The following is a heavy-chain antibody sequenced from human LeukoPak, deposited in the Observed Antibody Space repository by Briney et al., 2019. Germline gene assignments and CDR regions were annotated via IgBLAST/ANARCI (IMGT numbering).Heavy chain of an antibody. V-gene: IGHV1-2*02. D-gene: IGHD1-26*01. J-gene: IGHJ4*02. CDR2: INPNSGGT. CDR3: ARAPPSYSGSYYGY. CDR1: GYTFTVYY. Sequence: GASVKVSCEASGYTFTVYYMHWVRQAPGQGLEWMGWINPNSGGTNYAQKFQGRVTMTRDTSISTAYMELSRLRSDDTAVYYCARAPPSYSGSYYGYWGQGTLVTVSS.